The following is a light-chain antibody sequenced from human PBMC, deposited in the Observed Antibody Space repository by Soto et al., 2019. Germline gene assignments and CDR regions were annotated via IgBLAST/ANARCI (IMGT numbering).Light chain of an antibody. V-gene: IGLV2-14*01. CDR3: GSYLSTSALG. CDR1: SSDIGTYNS. J-gene: IGLJ3*02. Sequence: QSALTQPASVSGSPGQSITISCTGTSSDIGTYNSVSWYQHHPGKAPKLIIHEVSNRPSGVSNRFSGSKSGNTASLTISGLQTEAEADYYCGSYLSTSALGFGGGTKLTVL. CDR2: EVS.